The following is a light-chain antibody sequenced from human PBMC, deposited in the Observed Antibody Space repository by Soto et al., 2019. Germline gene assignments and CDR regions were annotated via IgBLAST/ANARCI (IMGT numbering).Light chain of an antibody. CDR2: ASY. J-gene: IGKJ2*01. CDR1: QSISSH. Sequence: DIQITQSPSSLSASVGDRVTITCRASQSISSHLNWYQHKPGRPPRLLIFASYILEGGVPSRFSGSGSDTYFTLTIGSLQPDDVATYYCQHSYITPRYTFGQGTKVEI. V-gene: IGKV1-39*01. CDR3: QHSYITPRYT.